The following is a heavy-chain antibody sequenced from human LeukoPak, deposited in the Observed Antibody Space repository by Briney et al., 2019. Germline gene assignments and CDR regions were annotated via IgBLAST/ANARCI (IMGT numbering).Heavy chain of an antibody. CDR1: GGSISSAGYS. D-gene: IGHD2-21*02. CDR2: IYYTGST. V-gene: IGHV4-30-4*07. J-gene: IGHJ6*03. Sequence: PSETLSLTCAVSGGSISSAGYSWSWIRQPPGKGLECIGYIYYTGSTYYNPSLKSRVTISVDKSKNQFSLKLTSVTAADTAVYYCARDSVVVTAITYYYYMDVWGKGTTVTVSS. CDR3: ARDSVVVTAITYYYYMDV.